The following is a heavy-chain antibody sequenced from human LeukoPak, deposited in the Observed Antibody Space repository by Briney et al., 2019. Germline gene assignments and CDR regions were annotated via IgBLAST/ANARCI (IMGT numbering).Heavy chain of an antibody. CDR2: IYYSEST. CDR3: ARDYGYCSGGSCYYYYYMDV. D-gene: IGHD2-15*01. CDR1: GGSISSHY. Sequence: PSETLSLTCTVSGGSISSHYWSWIRQPPGKGLEWIGYIYYSESTNYNPSLKSRVTISVDTSKNPFSLKLSSVTAADTAVYYCARDYGYCSGGSCYYYYYMDVWGEGTTVTVSS. J-gene: IGHJ6*03. V-gene: IGHV4-59*11.